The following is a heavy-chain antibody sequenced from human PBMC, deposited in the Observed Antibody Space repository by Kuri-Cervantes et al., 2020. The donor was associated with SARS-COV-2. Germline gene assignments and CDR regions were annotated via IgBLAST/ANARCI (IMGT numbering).Heavy chain of an antibody. CDR3: ARVSRSGYLVY. J-gene: IGHJ4*02. CDR2: ISSNGDST. Sequence: GESLKISCAASGFTFSNYAMYWVRQAPGKGLEYVSAISSNGDSTYYADSVKGRFTMSRDNSKNTLYLQMGSLRAEDMAVYYCARVSRSGYLVYWGQGTLVTVSS. D-gene: IGHD3-3*01. CDR1: GFTFSNYA. V-gene: IGHV3-64*02.